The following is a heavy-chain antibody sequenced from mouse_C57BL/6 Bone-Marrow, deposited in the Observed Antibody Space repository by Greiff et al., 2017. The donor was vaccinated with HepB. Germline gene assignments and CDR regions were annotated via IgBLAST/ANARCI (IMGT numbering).Heavy chain of an antibody. CDR1: GYTFTSYW. D-gene: IGHD2-5*01. Sequence: QVQLQQPGAELMKPGASVKMSCKASGYTFTSYWITWVKQRPGQGLEWIGDIYPGSGSTNYNEKFKSKATLTVDTSSSTAYMQLSSLTSEDSAVYYCARQDNYSNYFDYWGQGTTLTVSS. J-gene: IGHJ2*01. V-gene: IGHV1-55*01. CDR2: IYPGSGST. CDR3: ARQDNYSNYFDY.